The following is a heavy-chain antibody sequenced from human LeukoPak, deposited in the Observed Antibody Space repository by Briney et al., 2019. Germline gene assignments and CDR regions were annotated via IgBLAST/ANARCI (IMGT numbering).Heavy chain of an antibody. CDR1: GFTFSSYS. J-gene: IGHJ5*02. Sequence: TGGSLRLSCAASGFTFSSYSMNWFRQTPGKGLQWVSSIRNNTSYIYYADSVKGRFTISRDNAKNNLYLQTNSLRAEDTAVYYCARAGVGYCSGGSCSESLGNWFDPWGQGTLV. CDR3: ARAGVGYCSGGSCSESLGNWFDP. V-gene: IGHV3-21*01. D-gene: IGHD2-15*01. CDR2: IRNNTSYI.